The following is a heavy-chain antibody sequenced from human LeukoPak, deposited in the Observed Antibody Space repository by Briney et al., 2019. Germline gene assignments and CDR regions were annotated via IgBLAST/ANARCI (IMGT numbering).Heavy chain of an antibody. Sequence: GESLKISCKGSGYMITNYWRGWVRQMPGKGLEWMGILYPGDSGTRYRQSFQGQVTISADKSISTVYLQWSSLKASDTAMYYCARLRGLGSFFGHWGQGTLLTVSS. CDR3: ARLRGLGSFFGH. V-gene: IGHV5-51*01. D-gene: IGHD3/OR15-3a*01. CDR2: LYPGDSGT. J-gene: IGHJ4*02. CDR1: GYMITNYW.